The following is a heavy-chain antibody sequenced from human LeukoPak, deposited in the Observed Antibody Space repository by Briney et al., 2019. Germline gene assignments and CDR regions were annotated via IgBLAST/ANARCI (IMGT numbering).Heavy chain of an antibody. CDR3: ARGYSNYEPHKVDY. V-gene: IGHV1-18*04. Sequence: GASVKVSCKASGYTFTGYYMHWVRQAPGQGLEWMGWISAYNGNTNYAQKLQGRVTMTTDTSTSTAYMELRSLRSDDTAVYYCARGYSNYEPHKVDYWGQGTLVTVSS. CDR1: GYTFTGYY. CDR2: ISAYNGNT. D-gene: IGHD4-11*01. J-gene: IGHJ4*02.